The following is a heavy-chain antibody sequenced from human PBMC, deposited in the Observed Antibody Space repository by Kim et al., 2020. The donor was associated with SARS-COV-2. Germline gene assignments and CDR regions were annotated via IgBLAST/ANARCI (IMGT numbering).Heavy chain of an antibody. D-gene: IGHD3-10*01. Sequence: GGSLRLSCAASGFTFSNAWMSWVRQAPGKGLEWVGRIKSKTDGGTTDYAAPVKGRFTISRDDSKNTLYLQMNSLKTEDTAVYYCTTVESVLLWFGASLRGAFDIWGQGTMVTVSS. CDR3: TTVESVLLWFGASLRGAFDI. V-gene: IGHV3-15*01. CDR1: GFTFSNAW. CDR2: IKSKTDGGTT. J-gene: IGHJ3*02.